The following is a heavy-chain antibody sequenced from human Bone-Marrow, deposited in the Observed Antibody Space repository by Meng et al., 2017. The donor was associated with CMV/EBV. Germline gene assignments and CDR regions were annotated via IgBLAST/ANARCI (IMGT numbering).Heavy chain of an antibody. D-gene: IGHD3-10*01. CDR2: ISYDGSNK. Sequence: GGSLRLSCAASGFTFSSYAMHWVRQAPGKGLEWVAVISYDGSNKYYADSVKGRFTISRDNSKNTLYLQMNSLRAEDTAVYYCARDRRGPYYYYYYGMDVWGQGPTVTVSS. CDR3: ARDRRGPYYYYYYGMDV. V-gene: IGHV3-30-3*01. CDR1: GFTFSSYA. J-gene: IGHJ6*02.